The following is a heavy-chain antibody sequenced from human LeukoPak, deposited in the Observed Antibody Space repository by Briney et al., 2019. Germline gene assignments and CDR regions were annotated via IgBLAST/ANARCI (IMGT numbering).Heavy chain of an antibody. CDR2: IYYGGST. CDR3: ARDYLY. V-gene: IGHV4-30-4*01. J-gene: IGHJ4*02. Sequence: PSETLSLTCTVSGASISSGNDYWSWIRQPPGKGLEWIGHIYYGGSTYYNPSLKSRLNISVDTSKNQFSLKLTSVTAADTAVYYCARDYLYWGQGTLVIVSS. CDR1: GASISSGNDY.